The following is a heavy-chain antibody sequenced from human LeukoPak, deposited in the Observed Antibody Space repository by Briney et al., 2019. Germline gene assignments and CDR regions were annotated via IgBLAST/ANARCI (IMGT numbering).Heavy chain of an antibody. D-gene: IGHD6-13*01. CDR3: AQGTPGSSNWY. J-gene: IGHJ4*02. Sequence: SETLSLTCTVSGGSISSYYLNWIRQPAGKGLEWIGRIFTSGTTNYNPSLKSRVTMTVDTSKNQFSLRLSPVTAADTAVYYCAQGTPGSSNWYWGQGTLVTVSS. V-gene: IGHV4-4*07. CDR1: GGSISSYY. CDR2: IFTSGTT.